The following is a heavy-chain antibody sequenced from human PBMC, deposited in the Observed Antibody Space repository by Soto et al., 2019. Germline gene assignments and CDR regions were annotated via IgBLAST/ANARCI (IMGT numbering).Heavy chain of an antibody. Sequence: SETMSLTCAASGESYSISTYSGSWIRQPPGKALEWVGFIYQSGVTSYNPSLKSRVTISLDRSNNQYSLKLSSVTAADTAVYYCAGMPYTSGLRFDPWGPGTLVTVSS. CDR2: IYQSGVT. CDR3: AGMPYTSGLRFDP. J-gene: IGHJ5*02. CDR1: GESYSISTYS. V-gene: IGHV4-30-2*01. D-gene: IGHD6-19*01.